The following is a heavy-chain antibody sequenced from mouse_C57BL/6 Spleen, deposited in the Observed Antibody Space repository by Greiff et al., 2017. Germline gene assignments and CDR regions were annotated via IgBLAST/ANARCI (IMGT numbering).Heavy chain of an antibody. CDR2: INPSSGYT. CDR1: GYTFTSYT. D-gene: IGHD1-1*01. Sequence: VQLQQSGAELARPGASVKMSCKASGYTFTSYTMHWVKQRPGQGLEWIGYINPSSGYTKYNQKFKDKATLTADKSSSTAYMQLSSLTSEDSAVYYGALITTVFDYWGQGTTLTVSS. V-gene: IGHV1-4*01. CDR3: ALITTVFDY. J-gene: IGHJ2*01.